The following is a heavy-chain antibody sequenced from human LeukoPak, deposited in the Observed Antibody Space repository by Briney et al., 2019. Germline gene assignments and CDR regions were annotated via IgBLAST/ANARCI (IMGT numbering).Heavy chain of an antibody. CDR3: AKDRYSYAFEYSDS. D-gene: IGHD5-18*01. Sequence: GGSLRLSCAASGFTFSSYSMNWVRQAPGKGLEWVSSISSSSSYIYYADSVKGRFTISRDNSKNTLSLQVSSLRTEDTAVYYCAKDRYSYAFEYSDSWGQGTLVTVSS. CDR1: GFTFSSYS. V-gene: IGHV3-21*01. J-gene: IGHJ4*02. CDR2: ISSSSSYI.